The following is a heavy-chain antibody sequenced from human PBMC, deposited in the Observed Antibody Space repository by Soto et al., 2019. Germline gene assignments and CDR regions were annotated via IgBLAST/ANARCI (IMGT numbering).Heavy chain of an antibody. CDR1: GYTFTSYG. CDR3: ARVGYCSSTSCFHIYYYGMDV. Sequence: QVQLVQSGAEVKKPGASVKVSCKASGYTFTSYGISWVRQAPGQGLEWMGWISAYNGNTNYAQKLQGRVTMTTDTSTSTAYMELRSLRSDDTAVYYCARVGYCSSTSCFHIYYYGMDVWGQGTTVTVSS. CDR2: ISAYNGNT. V-gene: IGHV1-18*04. D-gene: IGHD2-2*03. J-gene: IGHJ6*02.